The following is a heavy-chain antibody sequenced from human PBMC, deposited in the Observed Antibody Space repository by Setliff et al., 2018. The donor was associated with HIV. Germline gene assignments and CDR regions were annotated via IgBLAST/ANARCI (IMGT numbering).Heavy chain of an antibody. D-gene: IGHD6-19*01. CDR2: IYYSGST. V-gene: IGHV4-31*03. CDR1: GGSISSGGYY. J-gene: IGHJ3*02. CDR3: ARTSAFRDGWYLTHGAFDI. Sequence: PSETLSLTCTVSGGSISSGGYYWSWIRQHPGKGLEWIGYIYYSGSTYYNPSLKSRVTIPVDTSKNKFSLKLTSVTAADTAVYYCARTSAFRDGWYLTHGAFDIWGQGTMVTVSS.